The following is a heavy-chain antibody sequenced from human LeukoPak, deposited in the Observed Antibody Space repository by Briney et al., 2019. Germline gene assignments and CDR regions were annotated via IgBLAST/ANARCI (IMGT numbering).Heavy chain of an antibody. J-gene: IGHJ4*02. CDR1: GFTFSSYG. CDR3: AKWSKYTYGYFDY. Sequence: PGGSLRLSXAASGFTFSSYGMHWVRQAPGKGLEWVAFIRYDGSNKYYADSVKGRFTISRDNSKNTLYLQMNSLRAEDTAVFYCAKWSKYTYGYFDYWGQGTLVTVSS. V-gene: IGHV3-30*02. CDR2: IRYDGSNK. D-gene: IGHD5-18*01.